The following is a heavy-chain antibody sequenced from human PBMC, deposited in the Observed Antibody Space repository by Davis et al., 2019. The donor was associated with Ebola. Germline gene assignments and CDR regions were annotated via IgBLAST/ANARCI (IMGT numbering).Heavy chain of an antibody. CDR3: AREPPKWELRGGHFDL. CDR1: GGSISSGGYY. D-gene: IGHD1-26*01. CDR2: INHSGST. J-gene: IGHJ2*01. V-gene: IGHV4-39*07. Sequence: PSETLSLTCTVSGGSISSGGYYWSWIRQHPGKGLEWIGEINHSGSTNYNPSLKSRVTISVDTSKNQFSLKLSSVTAADTAVYYCAREPPKWELRGGHFDLWGRGTLVTVSS.